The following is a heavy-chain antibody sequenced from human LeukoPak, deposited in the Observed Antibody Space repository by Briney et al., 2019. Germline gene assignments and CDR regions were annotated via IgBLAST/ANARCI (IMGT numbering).Heavy chain of an antibody. Sequence: SQTLSLTCAISGDSVSSNSAAWNWIRQSPSRGLEWLGRTYYRSKWYNDYAISMRGRITINPDTSKNQFSLQLNSVTPEDSAVYFCARDSSAMFDFWGQGTLVAVS. CDR3: ARDSSAMFDF. CDR2: TYYRSKWYN. CDR1: GDSVSSNSAA. J-gene: IGHJ4*02. D-gene: IGHD2-2*01. V-gene: IGHV6-1*01.